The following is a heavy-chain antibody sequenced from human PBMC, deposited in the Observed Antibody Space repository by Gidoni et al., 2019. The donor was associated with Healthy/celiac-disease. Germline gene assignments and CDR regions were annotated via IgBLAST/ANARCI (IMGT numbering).Heavy chain of an antibody. V-gene: IGHV7-4-1*02. CDR3: AKSSYYRRIVVGDAFDI. D-gene: IGHD3-22*01. CDR1: AYSFSSYA. Sequence: QVPLVQSGSALKKPGASVKVSCQASAYSFSSYAMNWVRQAPGQGLECMGWINTNTGNPTCAQGFTGRFVFSLDTSVSTAYLQNSSLKAEDTAVYYCAKSSYYRRIVVGDAFDIWGQGTMVTVSS. CDR2: INTNTGNP. J-gene: IGHJ3*02.